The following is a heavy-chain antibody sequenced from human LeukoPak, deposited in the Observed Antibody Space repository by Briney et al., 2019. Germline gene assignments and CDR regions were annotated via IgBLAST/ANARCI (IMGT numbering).Heavy chain of an antibody. Sequence: ASVKVSCKASGYTFTGYYMHWVRQAPGQGLEWMGWINPNSGGTNYAQKLQGRVTMTTDTSTSTAYMELRSLRSDDTAVYYCARDGGIAARSFDYWGQGTLVTVSS. J-gene: IGHJ4*02. V-gene: IGHV1-2*02. CDR2: INPNSGGT. CDR3: ARDGGIAARSFDY. CDR1: GYTFTGYY. D-gene: IGHD6-6*01.